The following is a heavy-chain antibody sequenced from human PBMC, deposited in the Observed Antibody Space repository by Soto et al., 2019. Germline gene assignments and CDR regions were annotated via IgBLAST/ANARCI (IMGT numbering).Heavy chain of an antibody. J-gene: IGHJ6*02. Sequence: GSLRLSCAASGFTFGNAWMSWVRQAPGKGLEWVGRIKSKTDGGTTDYAAPVKGRFTISRDDSKNTLYLQMNSLKTEDTAVYYCAHGTVVVVAATSYYGMDVWGQGTTVTVSS. CDR3: AHGTVVVVAATSYYGMDV. CDR1: GFTFGNAW. CDR2: IKSKTDGGTT. V-gene: IGHV3-15*01. D-gene: IGHD2-15*01.